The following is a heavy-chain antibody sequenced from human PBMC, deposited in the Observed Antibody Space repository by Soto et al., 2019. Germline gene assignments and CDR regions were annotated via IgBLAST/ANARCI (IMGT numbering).Heavy chain of an antibody. D-gene: IGHD7-27*01. Sequence: GGSLRLSCAASGFSFSISPMHWVRQAPGKGPEWVALISYDVTNKFYAGSVKGRCTISRDNSKSTLYLQVDSLRPEDAAVYYCARDPKTSGGQHWAFNYFDSWGQGTLVTVSS. CDR3: ARDPKTSGGQHWAFNYFDS. CDR1: GFSFSISP. CDR2: ISYDVTNK. J-gene: IGHJ4*02. V-gene: IGHV3-30-3*01.